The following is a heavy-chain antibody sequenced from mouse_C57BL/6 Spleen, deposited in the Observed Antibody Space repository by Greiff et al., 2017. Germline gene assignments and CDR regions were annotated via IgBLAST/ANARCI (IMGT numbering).Heavy chain of an antibody. D-gene: IGHD1-1*01. J-gene: IGHJ3*01. Sequence: VQLVESGPELVKPGASVKLFCKASGYTFTSYDINGVKQRPGQGLEWIGWIYPRDGSTKYNEKFKGKATLTVVTSSSAAYMELLSLPPEDSAVYSCARGDYYGSSPFAYWGQGTLVTVSA. CDR3: ARGDYYGSSPFAY. CDR1: GYTFTSYD. V-gene: IGHV1-85*01. CDR2: IYPRDGST.